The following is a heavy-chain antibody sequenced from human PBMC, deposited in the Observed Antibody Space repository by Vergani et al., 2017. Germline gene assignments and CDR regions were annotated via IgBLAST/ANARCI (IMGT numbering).Heavy chain of an antibody. CDR2: ISGSGGST. CDR3: AKEGGSYYYGY. CDR1: GFTFSSYN. V-gene: IGHV3-23*04. D-gene: IGHD1-26*01. J-gene: IGHJ4*02. Sequence: EVQLVESGGGLVKPRGSLRLSCAASGFTFSSYNMNWVRQAPGKGLEWVSAISGSGGSTYYADSVKGRFTISRDNSKNTLYLQMNSLRAEDTAVYYCAKEGGSYYYGYWGQGTLVTVSS.